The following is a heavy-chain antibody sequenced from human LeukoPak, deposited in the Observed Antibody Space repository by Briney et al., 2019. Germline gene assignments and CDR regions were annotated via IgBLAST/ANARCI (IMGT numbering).Heavy chain of an antibody. V-gene: IGHV1-2*06. J-gene: IGHJ5*02. CDR3: TREYYDSSGYAS. D-gene: IGHD3-22*01. Sequence: GASVKVSCKASGYTFTGYYMHWVRQAPGQGLEWMGRINPNSGGTNYAQKFQGRVTMTRDTSISTAYMELSRLRSGDTAVYYCTREYYDSSGYASWGQGTLVTVSS. CDR2: INPNSGGT. CDR1: GYTFTGYY.